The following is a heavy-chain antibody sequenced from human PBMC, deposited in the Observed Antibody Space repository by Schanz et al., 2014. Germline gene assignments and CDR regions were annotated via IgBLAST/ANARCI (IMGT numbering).Heavy chain of an antibody. J-gene: IGHJ5*02. CDR3: ARGGVVVVTAALNWFDH. D-gene: IGHD2-15*01. V-gene: IGHV7-4-1*02. Sequence: QVQLVQSGSELKKPGASVKVSCKASGYTLTAYYMHWVRQAPGQGLEWMGWINTNNGDPTYAQGFTGRFVFSLDTSVSTAYLQISSLKAEDTAVYYCARGGVVVVTAALNWFDHWGQGILVTVSS. CDR1: GYTLTAYY. CDR2: INTNNGDP.